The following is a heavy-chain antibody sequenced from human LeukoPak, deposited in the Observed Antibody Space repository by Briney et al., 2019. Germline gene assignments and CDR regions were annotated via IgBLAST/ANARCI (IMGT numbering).Heavy chain of an antibody. CDR3: ARYPSQSSFDY. D-gene: IGHD6-6*01. CDR2: IYYSGST. J-gene: IGHJ4*02. Sequence: PSETLSLTCTVSGSSISSYYWSWIRQPPGKGLEWIGYIYYSGSTNYNPSLKSRVTISVDTSKNQFSLKLSSVTAADTAVYYCARYPSQSSFDYWGQGTLVTVSS. V-gene: IGHV4-59*08. CDR1: GSSISSYY.